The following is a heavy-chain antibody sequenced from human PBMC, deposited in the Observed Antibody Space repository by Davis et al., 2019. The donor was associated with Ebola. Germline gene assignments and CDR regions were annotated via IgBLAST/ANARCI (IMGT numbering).Heavy chain of an antibody. CDR2: RNPDSGHT. CDR1: LYTSTHPH. D-gene: IGHD2-15*01. V-gene: IGHV1-8*02. J-gene: IGHJ5*02. Sequence: SDPVSYLPSLYTSTHPHILSVRPPPRQAREGLGWRNPDSGHTGYAQKFQGRVTMTRDTSITTAYMELSSLSSDDTAVYYCTRGIARRRSGSWFDPWGQGTPVTVSS. CDR3: TRGIARRRSGSWFDP.